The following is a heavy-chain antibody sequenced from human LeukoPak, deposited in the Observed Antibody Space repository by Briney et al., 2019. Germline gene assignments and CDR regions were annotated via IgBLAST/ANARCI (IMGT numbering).Heavy chain of an antibody. CDR3: AKLYYYGSGSYSNLPVYDY. D-gene: IGHD3-10*01. CDR1: GFTFSSYS. Sequence: GGSLRLSCAASGFTFSSYSMNWVRQAPGKGLEWVANLNQDGSEKYYVDSVKGRFTISRDNAKNSLYLQMNSLRAEDTAVYYCAKLYYYGSGSYSNLPVYDYWGQGILVTVSS. J-gene: IGHJ4*02. V-gene: IGHV3-7*03. CDR2: LNQDGSEK.